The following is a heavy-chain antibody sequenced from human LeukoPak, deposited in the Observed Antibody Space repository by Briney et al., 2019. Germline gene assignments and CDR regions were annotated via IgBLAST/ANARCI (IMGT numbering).Heavy chain of an antibody. CDR3: AKEGGADSWHCDA. J-gene: IGHJ5*02. V-gene: IGHV3-30*18. CDR1: GFAFSSHG. CDR2: ISYDGENE. Sequence: QPGTSLRLSCAASGFAFSSHGMHWVRQAPGKGLEWVPFISYDGENEFYADSVKGRFTISRVNPKNTLYLHMDSLRAADTALYYCAKEGGADSWHCDAWSQVTLVTV. D-gene: IGHD2-21*01.